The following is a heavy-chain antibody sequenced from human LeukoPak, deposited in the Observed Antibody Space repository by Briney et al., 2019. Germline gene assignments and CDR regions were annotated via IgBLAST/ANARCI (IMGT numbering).Heavy chain of an antibody. J-gene: IGHJ4*02. V-gene: IGHV4-31*03. CDR3: ARSFREWLLIFDY. D-gene: IGHD3-3*01. Sequence: SQTLSLTCTVSGGSISSGGYYWSWIRQHPGKGLEWIGYIYYSGSTYYNPPLKSRVTISVDTSKNQFSLKLSSVTAADTAVYYCARSFREWLLIFDYWGQGTLVTVSS. CDR1: GGSISSGGYY. CDR2: IYYSGST.